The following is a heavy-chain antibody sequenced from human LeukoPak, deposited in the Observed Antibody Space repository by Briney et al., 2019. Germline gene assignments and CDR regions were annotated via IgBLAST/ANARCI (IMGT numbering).Heavy chain of an antibody. Sequence: GGSLRLSCATSALTLSSYAMSWVRQAPGKGLEWVASIRQDGNEKHYVDSVKGRFTISRDNAKNSLYLQMNSLRAEDTAVYYCARDVYYDTNFDFWGQGTLVTVSS. J-gene: IGHJ4*02. CDR3: ARDVYYDTNFDF. D-gene: IGHD3-16*01. V-gene: IGHV3-7*01. CDR2: IRQDGNEK. CDR1: ALTLSSYA.